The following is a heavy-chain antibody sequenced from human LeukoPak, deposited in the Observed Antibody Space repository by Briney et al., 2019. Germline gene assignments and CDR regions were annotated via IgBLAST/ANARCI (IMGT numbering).Heavy chain of an antibody. CDR1: GGSISSSSYY. CDR3: ARSEGVVTGYYMDV. CDR2: IYYSGST. J-gene: IGHJ6*03. V-gene: IGHV4-39*01. Sequence: SETLSLTCTVSGGSISSSSYYWGWIRQPPGKGLEWIGSIYYSGSTYHNPSLKSRVTISVDTSKNQFSLKLSSVTAADTAVYYCARSEGVVTGYYMDVWGKGTTVTVSS. D-gene: IGHD2-2*01.